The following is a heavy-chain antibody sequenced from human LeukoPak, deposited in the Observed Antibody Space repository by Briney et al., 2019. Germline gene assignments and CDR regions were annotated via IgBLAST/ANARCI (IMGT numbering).Heavy chain of an antibody. D-gene: IGHD3-22*01. J-gene: IGHJ3*02. CDR2: IYTSGST. V-gene: IGHV4-4*07. CDR3: ARAAPSYYYDSSGYYGPSAFDI. Sequence: SETLSLTCTVSGGSISSYYWSWIRQPAGKGLEWIGRIYTSGSTNYNPSLKSRVTMSVDTSKNQFSLKLSSVTAADTAVYYCARAAPSYYYDSSGYYGPSAFDIWGQGTMVTVSS. CDR1: GGSISSYY.